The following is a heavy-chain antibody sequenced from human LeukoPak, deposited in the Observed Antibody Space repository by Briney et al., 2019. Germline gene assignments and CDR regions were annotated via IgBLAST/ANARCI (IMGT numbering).Heavy chain of an antibody. J-gene: IGHJ5*02. V-gene: IGHV3-48*04. CDR2: ISSSGSTI. D-gene: IGHD6-13*01. Sequence: WGSLRLSCAASGFTFSSYSMNWVCQAPGKGLEWVSYISSSGSTIYYADSVKGRFTISRDNTKNSLYLQMNSLRVEDTAVYYCARDPSSWYGYNWFDPWGQGTLVTVSS. CDR3: ARDPSSWYGYNWFDP. CDR1: GFTFSSYS.